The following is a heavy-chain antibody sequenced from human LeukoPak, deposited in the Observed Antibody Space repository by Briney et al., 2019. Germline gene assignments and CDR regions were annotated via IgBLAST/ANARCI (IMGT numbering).Heavy chain of an antibody. CDR1: GGSISSGGYS. V-gene: IGHV4-30-2*01. CDR3: ARYVDTAMVGMN. CDR2: VYHSGST. Sequence: PSETLSLTCAVSGGSISSGGYSWSWIRQPPGKGLEWIGYVYHSGSTYYNPSLKSRVTISVDRSKNQFSLKLSSVTAADTAVYYCARYVDTAMVGMNWGQGTLVTVSS. J-gene: IGHJ4*02. D-gene: IGHD5-18*01.